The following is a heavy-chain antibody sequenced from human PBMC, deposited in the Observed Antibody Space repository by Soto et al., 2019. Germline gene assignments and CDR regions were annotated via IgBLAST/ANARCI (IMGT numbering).Heavy chain of an antibody. V-gene: IGHV4-34*01. CDR2: INQSGST. Sequence: QVQLQQWGAGLLKPSETLSLTCAVYGGFFSGYYWSWIRQPPGKGLEWIGEINQSGSTNYNPSLKSRVTISVDTSKNQFSLKLSSVTAADTAVYYCARNYSSSRSPFDYWGQGTLVTVSS. CDR1: GGFFSGYY. D-gene: IGHD6-13*01. J-gene: IGHJ4*02. CDR3: ARNYSSSRSPFDY.